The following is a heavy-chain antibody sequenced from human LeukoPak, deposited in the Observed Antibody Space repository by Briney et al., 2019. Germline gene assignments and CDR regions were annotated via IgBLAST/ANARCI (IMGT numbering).Heavy chain of an antibody. CDR3: ATQSRLIYDILTGYMGGAFDI. Sequence: ASVKVSCKVSGYAFTELSMHWVRQAPGKGLEWMGGFDPEDGETIYAQKFQGRGTMTEDRSTDTAYMELSSLRSEDTAVSYCATQSRLIYDILTGYMGGAFDIWGQGTMVTVSS. CDR2: FDPEDGET. J-gene: IGHJ3*02. D-gene: IGHD3-9*01. CDR1: GYAFTELS. V-gene: IGHV1-24*01.